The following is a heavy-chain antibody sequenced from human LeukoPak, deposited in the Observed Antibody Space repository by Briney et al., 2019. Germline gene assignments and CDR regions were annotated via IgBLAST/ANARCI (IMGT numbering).Heavy chain of an antibody. CDR3: ARESSGYSYGTYYFDY. D-gene: IGHD5-18*01. J-gene: IGHJ4*02. CDR1: GFNFSSYW. Sequence: PGGSLRLSCAASGFNFSSYWMSWVRQAPGKGLEWVANIKQDGSEKYYVDSVKGRFTISRDNAKNSLYLQMNSLRAEDTAVYYCARESSGYSYGTYYFDYWGQGTLVTVSS. V-gene: IGHV3-7*01. CDR2: IKQDGSEK.